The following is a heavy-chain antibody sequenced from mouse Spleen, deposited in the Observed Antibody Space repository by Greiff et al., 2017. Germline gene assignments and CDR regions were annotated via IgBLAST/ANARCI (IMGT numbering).Heavy chain of an antibody. CDR1: GYTFTGYW. D-gene: IGHD1-1*01. CDR3: ARPALYYYDSSYPFAY. Sequence: VKLQESGAELMQPGASVKLSCKATGYTFTGYWIEWVKQRPGHGLEWIGEILPGCGSTNYNEKFKGKATFTADISSHTAYMQLSSLTTEDSAIYYCARPALYYYDSSYPFAYWGQGTLVTVAA. CDR2: ILPGCGST. J-gene: IGHJ3*01. V-gene: IGHV1-9*01.